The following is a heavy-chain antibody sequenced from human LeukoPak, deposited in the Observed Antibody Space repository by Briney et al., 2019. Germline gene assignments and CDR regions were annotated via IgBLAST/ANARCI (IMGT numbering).Heavy chain of an antibody. J-gene: IGHJ4*02. D-gene: IGHD2-21*02. CDR1: GFTFGDYA. V-gene: IGHV3-49*04. CDR3: TSFGDHPLTPDY. Sequence: GGSLRLSCTASGFTFGDYAMSWVRQAPGKGLEWVGFIRSKAYGGTTEYAASVKGRFTISRDDSKSIAYLQMNSLKTEDTAVYYCTSFGDHPLTPDYWGQGTLVTVSS. CDR2: IRSKAYGGTT.